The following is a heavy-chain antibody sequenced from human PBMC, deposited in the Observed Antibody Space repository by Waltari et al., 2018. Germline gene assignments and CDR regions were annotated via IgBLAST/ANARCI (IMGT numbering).Heavy chain of an antibody. D-gene: IGHD3-22*01. CDR2: INHSGST. CDR3: ARDYYDEEDNWFDP. CDR1: GGSFSGYY. Sequence: QVQLQQWGAGLLKPSETLSLTCAVYGGSFSGYYWSWIRQPPGKGLEWIGEINHSGSTNYNPSLKSRVTISVDTSKNQVSLKLSSVTAADTAVYYCARDYYDEEDNWFDPWGQGTLVTVSS. V-gene: IGHV4-34*01. J-gene: IGHJ5*02.